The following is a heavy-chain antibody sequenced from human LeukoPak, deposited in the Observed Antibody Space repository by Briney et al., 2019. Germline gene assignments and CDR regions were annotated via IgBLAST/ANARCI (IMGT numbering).Heavy chain of an antibody. Sequence: GGSLRLSCAASGFTFSSYSMNWVRQAPGKGLEWVSSISSSSSYIYYADSVKGRFTISRDNAKNSLYLQMNSLRAEDTAVYYCARVGADGSGFLFDYWGQGTLVTVSS. J-gene: IGHJ4*02. V-gene: IGHV3-21*01. D-gene: IGHD3-10*01. CDR3: ARVGADGSGFLFDY. CDR2: ISSSSSYI. CDR1: GFTFSSYS.